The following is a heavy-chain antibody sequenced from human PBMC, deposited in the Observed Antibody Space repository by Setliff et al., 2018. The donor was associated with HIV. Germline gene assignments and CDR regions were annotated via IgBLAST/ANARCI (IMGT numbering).Heavy chain of an antibody. V-gene: IGHV4-30-4*01. Sequence: SETLSLTCSVSGGSISSGYYYWTWIRQHPGKGLEWIGNIFYSGSTYYNPSLKSRVTMSVDTSKNQLSLKLSSVTAANTAMYYCARRMAAGTFDYWGQGTLVTVSS. D-gene: IGHD6-13*01. CDR2: IFYSGST. CDR3: ARRMAAGTFDY. J-gene: IGHJ4*02. CDR1: GGSISSGYYY.